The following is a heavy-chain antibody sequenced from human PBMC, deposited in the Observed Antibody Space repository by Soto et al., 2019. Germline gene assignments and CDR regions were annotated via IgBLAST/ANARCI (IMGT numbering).Heavy chain of an antibody. D-gene: IGHD3-16*01. CDR1: GFTVSTKY. CDR3: ARDPWAADY. Sequence: PGGSLRLSCAASGFTVSTKYMSWVRQAPGKGLEWVSVIYSGGSTFYADSVRGRFTISRDNSKNTVNLQMNSLRAEDTAVYYCARDPWAADYWGQGTLVTRLL. V-gene: IGHV3-66*01. CDR2: IYSGGST. J-gene: IGHJ4*02.